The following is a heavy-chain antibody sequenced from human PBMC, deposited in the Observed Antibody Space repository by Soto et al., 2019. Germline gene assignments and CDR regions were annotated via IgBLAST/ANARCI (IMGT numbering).Heavy chain of an antibody. Sequence: QVQLVQSGAEVKKPGASVKISCKASGYTFTSYAIHWVRQAPGQRLEWMGWFNAGNGNTKYSQNLQGRVTITGDTSETTAYVDVSSLRFEDTAVFYCARGSEPAYSSWYVNGDFWGQGTLVTVSS. D-gene: IGHD6-13*01. CDR3: ARGSEPAYSSWYVNGDF. V-gene: IGHV1-3*01. CDR2: FNAGNGNT. CDR1: GYTFTSYA. J-gene: IGHJ4*02.